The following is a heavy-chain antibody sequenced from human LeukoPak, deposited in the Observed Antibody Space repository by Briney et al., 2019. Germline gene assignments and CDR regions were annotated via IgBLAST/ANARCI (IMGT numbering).Heavy chain of an antibody. CDR1: GYTLTELS. CDR2: FDPEDGET. J-gene: IGHJ3*02. V-gene: IGHV1-24*01. CDR3: ATKGTVVVIIDDAFDI. D-gene: IGHD3-22*01. Sequence: ASVKVSCKVSGYTLTELSMHWVRQAPGKGLEWMGGFDPEDGETIYAQKFQGRVTMTEDTSTDTAYMELSSLRSEDTAVYYCATKGTVVVIIDDAFDIWGQGTMVTVSS.